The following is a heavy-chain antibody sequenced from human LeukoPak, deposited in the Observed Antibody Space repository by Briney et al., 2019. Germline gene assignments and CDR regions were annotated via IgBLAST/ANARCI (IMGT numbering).Heavy chain of an antibody. CDR2: INHSGST. D-gene: IGHD6-19*01. J-gene: IGHJ4*02. CDR3: ARRSWGSGWSIDY. Sequence: SETLSLTCTVSGGSISSYYWSWIRQPPGKGLEWIGEINHSGSTNYNPSLKSRVTISVDTSKNQFSLKLSSVTAADTAVYYCARRSWGSGWSIDYWGQGTLVTVSS. CDR1: GGSISSYY. V-gene: IGHV4-34*01.